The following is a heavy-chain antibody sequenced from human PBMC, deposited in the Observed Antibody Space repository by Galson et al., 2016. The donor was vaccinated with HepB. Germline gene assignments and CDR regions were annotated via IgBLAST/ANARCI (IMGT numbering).Heavy chain of an antibody. CDR2: IIPVFGAA. D-gene: IGHD3-22*01. Sequence: SVKVSCKASAGTFSNYAITWVRQAPGQGLEWMGGIIPVFGAANYAQRFQGRVTIVAGESTSTAYMELSSLRSEDTAMYYCASGSYYYDSRLYYFNYWGQGTLVTVSS. V-gene: IGHV1-69*13. CDR1: AGTFSNYA. J-gene: IGHJ4*02. CDR3: ASGSYYYDSRLYYFNY.